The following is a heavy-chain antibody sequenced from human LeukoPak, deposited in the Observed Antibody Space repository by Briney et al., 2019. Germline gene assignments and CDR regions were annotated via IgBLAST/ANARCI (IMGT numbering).Heavy chain of an antibody. J-gene: IGHJ4*02. CDR2: TYYRSKWHN. V-gene: IGHV6-1*01. CDR3: ARMGQGDD. CDR1: GGSVSSNSAT. Sequence: SPTLSLTCAISGGSVSSNSATWNWLRQSPSRGLEWLGRTYYRSKWHNEYAVSLKSRITINPDTSKNQFSLQLNSVTPEDTAVYYCARMGQGDDGGQGTLVTVSS.